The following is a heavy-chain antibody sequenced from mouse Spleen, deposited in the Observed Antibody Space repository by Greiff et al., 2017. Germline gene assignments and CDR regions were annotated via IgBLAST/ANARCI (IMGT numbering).Heavy chain of an antibody. V-gene: IGHV1-50*01. CDR1: GYTFTSYW. CDR3: ASGAGGNSFAY. CDR2: IDPSDSYT. J-gene: IGHJ3*01. Sequence: VQLQQPGAELVKPGASVKLSCKASGYTFTSYWMQWVKQRPGQGLEWIGEIDPSDSYTNYNQKFKGKATLTVDTSSSTAYMQLSSLTSEDSAVYYCASGAGGNSFAYWGQGTLVTVSA. D-gene: IGHD2-1*01.